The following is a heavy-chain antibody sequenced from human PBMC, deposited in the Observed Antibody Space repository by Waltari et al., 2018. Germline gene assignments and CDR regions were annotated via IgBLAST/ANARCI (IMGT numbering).Heavy chain of an antibody. Sequence: QVQLVQSGAEVKKPGASVKVSCKASGYTFTSYAMHWVRQAPGQRLEWMGWINAGNGNTKYSQKFQGRVTITRDTSASTAYMELSSLRSEDTAVYYCARDKTLPSGWPRGPSDYWGQGTLVTVSS. D-gene: IGHD6-19*01. J-gene: IGHJ4*02. CDR3: ARDKTLPSGWPRGPSDY. CDR2: INAGNGNT. V-gene: IGHV1-3*01. CDR1: GYTFTSYA.